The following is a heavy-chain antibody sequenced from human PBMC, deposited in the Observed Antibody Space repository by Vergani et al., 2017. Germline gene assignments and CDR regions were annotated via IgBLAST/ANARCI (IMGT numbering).Heavy chain of an antibody. D-gene: IGHD2/OR15-2a*01. CDR2: ISYDGSNK. Sequence: QVQLVESGGGVVQPGGSLRLSCAASGFIFSSYGMHWVRQAPGKGLEWVAVISYDGSNKYYADSVKGRFTISRDKSQNTVNLQMNSLRTEDTAVYFCANSVIAGNVGVAYFGMDVWGRGTTVTVSS. V-gene: IGHV3-30*18. J-gene: IGHJ6*02. CDR3: ANSVIAGNVGVAYFGMDV. CDR1: GFIFSSYG.